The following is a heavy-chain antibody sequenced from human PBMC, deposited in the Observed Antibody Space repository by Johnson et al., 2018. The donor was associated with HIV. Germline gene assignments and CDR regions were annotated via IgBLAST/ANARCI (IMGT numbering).Heavy chain of an antibody. J-gene: IGHJ3*02. CDR2: ISYDGTKK. CDR3: ARGPVFDI. V-gene: IGHV3-30*03. Sequence: MQLVESGGGLVQPGGSLRLSCAASGFTFSSYDMHWVRQAPGKGLEWVAIISYDGTKKYYADSVRGRFIISRDNSKNTLYLQMNSLRAEDTAVYYCARGPVFDIWGQGTMVTVSS. CDR1: GFTFSSYD.